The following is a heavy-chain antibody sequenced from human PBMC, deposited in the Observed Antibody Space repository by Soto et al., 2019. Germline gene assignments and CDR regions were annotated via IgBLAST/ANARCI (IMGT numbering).Heavy chain of an antibody. CDR3: ARGVYDYWSGYYAGSGLDV. Sequence: QVPLQESGPGLVKPSETLSLTCTVSGDSMSPFYWNWIRQSPGKGLEWIGYIYYSGNTNYNPSLRSRVAISVDTSKSQFYLKLRSVTAADTGVYYCARGVYDYWSGYYAGSGLDVWGQGTTVTVSS. D-gene: IGHD3-3*01. J-gene: IGHJ6*02. CDR2: IYYSGNT. CDR1: GDSMSPFY. V-gene: IGHV4-59*13.